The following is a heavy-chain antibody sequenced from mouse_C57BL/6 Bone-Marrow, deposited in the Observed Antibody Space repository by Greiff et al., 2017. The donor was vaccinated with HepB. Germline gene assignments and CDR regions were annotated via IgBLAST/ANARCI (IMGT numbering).Heavy chain of an antibody. D-gene: IGHD2-1*01. CDR3: TRGGGNLLPYPYAMDY. CDR1: GYTFTDYE. CDR2: IDPETGGT. J-gene: IGHJ4*01. Sequence: QVQLKQSGAELVRPGASVTLSCKASGYTFTDYEMHWVKQTPVHGLEWIGAIDPETGGTAYNQKFKGKAILTADKSSSTAYMELRSLTSEDSAVYYCTRGGGNLLPYPYAMDYWGQGTSVTVSS. V-gene: IGHV1-15*01.